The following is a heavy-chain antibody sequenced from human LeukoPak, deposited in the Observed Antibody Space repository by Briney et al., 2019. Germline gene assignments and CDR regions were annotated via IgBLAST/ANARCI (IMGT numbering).Heavy chain of an antibody. J-gene: IGHJ4*02. Sequence: GGSLRLSCAASGFTFSSYGMHWVRQAPGKGLEWVAVIWYDGSNKYYADSVKGRFTISRDNSKNTLYLQMNSLRAEDTAVYYCARGDGGDYLDYWGQGTLVTVSS. CDR3: ARGDGGDYLDY. CDR1: GFTFSSYG. CDR2: IWYDGSNK. D-gene: IGHD2-21*01. V-gene: IGHV3-33*01.